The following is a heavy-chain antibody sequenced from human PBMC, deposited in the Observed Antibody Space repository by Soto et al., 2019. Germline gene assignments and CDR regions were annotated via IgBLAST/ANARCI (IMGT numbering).Heavy chain of an antibody. Sequence: EVQLVESGGGLIQPGGSLRLSCAASGFTVSSNYMSWVRQAPGKGLEWVSVIYSDGSTFYADSVKGRFTISRDNSKNTLYLQMNSLRAEDTAVYYCARVGYAVTTGGAFDIWGQGTTVTVSS. CDR3: ARVGYAVTTGGAFDI. V-gene: IGHV3-53*01. J-gene: IGHJ3*02. CDR1: GFTVSSNY. D-gene: IGHD4-17*01. CDR2: IYSDGST.